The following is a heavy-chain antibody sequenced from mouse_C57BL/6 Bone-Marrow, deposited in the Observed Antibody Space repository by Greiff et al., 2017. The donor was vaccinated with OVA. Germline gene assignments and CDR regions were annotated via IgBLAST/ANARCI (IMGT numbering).Heavy chain of an antibody. V-gene: IGHV5-4*01. D-gene: IGHD2-14*01. J-gene: IGHJ1*03. CDR3: ARDWVLPSSYFDV. CDR2: ISDGGSYT. CDR1: GFTFSSYA. Sequence: EVQGVESGGGLVKPGGSLKLSCAASGFTFSSYAMSWVRQTPEKRLEWVATISDGGSYTYYPDNVKGRFTISRDNAKNNLYLQMSHLKSEDTAMYYCARDWVLPSSYFDVWGTRTTVTVSS.